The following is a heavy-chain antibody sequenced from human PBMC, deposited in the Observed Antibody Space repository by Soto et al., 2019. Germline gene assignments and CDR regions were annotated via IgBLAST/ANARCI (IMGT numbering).Heavy chain of an antibody. J-gene: IGHJ2*01. CDR1: GGSFSGYY. Sequence: QVHLQQWGAGLLKPSETLSLTCAVYGGSFSGYYWSWIRQPLGKGLECIGEINHSGSTNYNPSLKSRVSISVGTSNNQFSLKLSSVTAADTAVYYCARGRGDGYNQHWYFDLWGRGTLVTVSS. CDR3: ARGRGDGYNQHWYFDL. V-gene: IGHV4-34*01. CDR2: INHSGST. D-gene: IGHD3-10*01.